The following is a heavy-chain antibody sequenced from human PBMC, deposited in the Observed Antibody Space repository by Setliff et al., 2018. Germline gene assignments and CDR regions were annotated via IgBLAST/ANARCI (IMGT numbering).Heavy chain of an antibody. CDR3: ARVLAADTYQDY. V-gene: IGHV1-2*02. Sequence: ASVKVSCKASGYIFTDYFTHWVRQAPGQGLECMGWINPASGTTQFTDKFQGRITVTSDTSISTVYMELSGLRRDDTAIYFCARVLAADTYQDYWGQGTLVTVSS. CDR1: GYIFTDYF. J-gene: IGHJ4*02. D-gene: IGHD2-21*01. CDR2: INPASGTT.